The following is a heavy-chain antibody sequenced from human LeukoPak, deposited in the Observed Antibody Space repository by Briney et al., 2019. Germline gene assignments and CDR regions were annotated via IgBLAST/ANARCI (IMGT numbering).Heavy chain of an antibody. D-gene: IGHD1-26*01. CDR1: GGTFSSYA. CDR2: IIPIFGTA. CDR3: ARGRRAGGSRTLNWFDP. J-gene: IGHJ5*02. V-gene: IGHV1-69*05. Sequence: SVKVSCKASGGTFSSYATSWVRQAPGQGLEWMGRIIPIFGTANYAQKFQGRVTITTDESTSTAYMELSSLRSEDTAVYYCARGRRAGGSRTLNWFDPWGQGTLVTVSS.